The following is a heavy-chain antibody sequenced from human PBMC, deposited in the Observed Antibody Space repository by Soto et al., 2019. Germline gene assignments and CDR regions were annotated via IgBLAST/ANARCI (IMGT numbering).Heavy chain of an antibody. CDR1: GYTLTELS. D-gene: IGHD3-22*01. CDR2: FDPEDGET. Sequence: ASVKVSCKVSGYTLTELSMHWVRQAPGKGLEWMGGFDPEDGETIYAQKFQGRVTMTEDTSTDTAYMELSSLRSEDTAVYYCATRVAGSGYYYLWYGFDYWGQGTLVTVSS. J-gene: IGHJ4*02. V-gene: IGHV1-24*01. CDR3: ATRVAGSGYYYLWYGFDY.